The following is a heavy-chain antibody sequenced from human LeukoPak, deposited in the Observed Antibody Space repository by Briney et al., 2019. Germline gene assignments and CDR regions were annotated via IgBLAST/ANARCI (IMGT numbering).Heavy chain of an antibody. CDR2: VSTGSNYI. Sequence: GGSLRLSCTASGFTFSSYSLNWVRQAPGKGLEWVSSVSTGSNYIYYADSVKGRFTISRDNDKNSLYLQMNSLRVEDTAVYYCAKNPQSSMIVVYFDYWGQGTLVTVSS. CDR3: AKNPQSSMIVVYFDY. V-gene: IGHV3-21*01. CDR1: GFTFSSYS. D-gene: IGHD3-22*01. J-gene: IGHJ4*02.